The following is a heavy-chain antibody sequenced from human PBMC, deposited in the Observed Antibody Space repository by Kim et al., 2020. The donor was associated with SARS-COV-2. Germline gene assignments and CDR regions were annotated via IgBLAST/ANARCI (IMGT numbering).Heavy chain of an antibody. V-gene: IGHV3-30*04. CDR3: ARDLPGDYYDSSGYLDY. CDR2: ISYDGSNK. J-gene: IGHJ4*02. Sequence: GGSLRLSCAASGFTFSSYAMHWVRQAPGKGLEWVAVISYDGSNKYYADSVKGRFTISRDNSKNTLYLQMNSLRAEDKAVYYCARDLPGDYYDSSGYLDYWGQGTLVTVAS. CDR1: GFTFSSYA. D-gene: IGHD3-22*01.